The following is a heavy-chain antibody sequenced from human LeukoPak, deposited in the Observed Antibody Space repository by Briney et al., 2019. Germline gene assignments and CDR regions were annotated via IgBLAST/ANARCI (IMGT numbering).Heavy chain of an antibody. J-gene: IGHJ2*01. CDR1: GFTFSSYG. D-gene: IGHD2-21*02. CDR2: ISYDGSNE. Sequence: GGSLRLSCAASGFTFSSYGMHWVRQAPGKGLEWVAVISYDGSNEYYADSVKGRFTISRDNSKNTLFLQINSLRAEDTAVYYCARGGCGGDCYLFSNFDLWGRGTLVTVSS. V-gene: IGHV3-30*03. CDR3: ARGGCGGDCYLFSNFDL.